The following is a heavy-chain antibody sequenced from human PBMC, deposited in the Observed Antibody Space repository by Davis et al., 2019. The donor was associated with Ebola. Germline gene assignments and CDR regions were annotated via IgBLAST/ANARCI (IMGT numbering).Heavy chain of an antibody. D-gene: IGHD3-10*01. Sequence: GESLKISCAASGFTFSSYGMHWVRQAPGKGLEWVAVISYDGSNKYYADSVKGRFTISRDISKNTLYLQMNSLRAEDTAVYYCAKWFDSLNHWGQGTLVTVSS. J-gene: IGHJ5*02. CDR1: GFTFSSYG. V-gene: IGHV3-30*18. CDR2: ISYDGSNK. CDR3: AKWFDSLNH.